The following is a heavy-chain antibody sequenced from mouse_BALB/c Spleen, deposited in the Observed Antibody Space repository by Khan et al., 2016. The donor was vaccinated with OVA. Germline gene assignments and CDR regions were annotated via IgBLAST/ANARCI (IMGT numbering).Heavy chain of an antibody. Sequence: QVQLQQPGAELVRPGASVKLSCKTSGYTFTNYWINWVKQRPGQGLEWIGNIYPSDSYTNYNQKFKDKATLTVDKSSSTAYMQLTSPTSEDSAVYYGTRGDPGNFDYWGHGTTLTVSS. J-gene: IGHJ2*01. CDR2: IYPSDSYT. CDR1: GYTFTNYW. D-gene: IGHD2-13*01. CDR3: TRGDPGNFDY. V-gene: IGHV1-69*02.